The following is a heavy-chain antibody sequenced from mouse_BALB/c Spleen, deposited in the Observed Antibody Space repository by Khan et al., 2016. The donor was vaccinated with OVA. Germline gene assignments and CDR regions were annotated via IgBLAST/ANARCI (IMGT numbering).Heavy chain of an antibody. CDR2: INPSNGYT. V-gene: IGHV1-4*01. D-gene: IGHD2-14*01. CDR3: VRDGAYHRNDGWFAY. Sequence: QVQLQQSGAELARPGASVKMSCKASGYPFTSYTIHWIKLRPGQGLEWIGYINPSNGYTNYNQKFKDKATLTADKSSTTAYMELSSLTSDDSALYNCVRDGAYHRNDGWFAYWGQGTLVTVSA. J-gene: IGHJ3*01. CDR1: GYPFTSYT.